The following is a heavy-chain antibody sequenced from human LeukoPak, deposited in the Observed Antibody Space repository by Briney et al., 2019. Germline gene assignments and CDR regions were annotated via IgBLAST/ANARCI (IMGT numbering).Heavy chain of an antibody. J-gene: IGHJ6*03. CDR2: ISPSSSYM. Sequence: PGGSLRLSCAASGFTFSDYTMNWVRQAPGKGLEWVSSISPSSSYMYYADSVKGRFTISRDNSKNTLYLQMNSLRAEDTAVYYRARGSTKPLYYYYYYMDVWGKGTTVTVSS. V-gene: IGHV3-21*04. CDR1: GFTFSDYT. D-gene: IGHD2-15*01. CDR3: ARGSTKPLYYYYYYMDV.